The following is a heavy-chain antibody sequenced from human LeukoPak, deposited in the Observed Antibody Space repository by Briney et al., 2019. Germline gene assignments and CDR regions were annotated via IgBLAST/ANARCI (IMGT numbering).Heavy chain of an antibody. J-gene: IGHJ3*02. CDR1: GFTFSSYW. CDR3: ARDLQGPYDAFDI. CDR2: IKQDGSEK. V-gene: IGHV3-7*01. Sequence: PGRSLRLSCAASGFTFSSYWMSWVRQAPGKGLEWVANIKQDGSEKYYVDSVKGRFTISRDNAKNSLYLQMNSLRAEDTAVYYCARDLQGPYDAFDIWGQGTMVTVSS.